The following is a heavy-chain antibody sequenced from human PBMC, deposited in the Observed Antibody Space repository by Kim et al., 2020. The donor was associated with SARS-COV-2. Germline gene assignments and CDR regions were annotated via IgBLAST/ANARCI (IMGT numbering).Heavy chain of an antibody. CDR1: GYTFTGYY. D-gene: IGHD2-15*01. Sequence: ASVKVSCKASGYTFTGYYMHWVRQAPGQGLEWMGRINPNSGGTNYAQKFQGRVTMTRDTSISTAYMELSRLRSDDTAVYYCARAARPLVVAAIGHWFDPWGQGTLVTVSS. CDR3: ARAARPLVVAAIGHWFDP. V-gene: IGHV1-2*06. CDR2: INPNSGGT. J-gene: IGHJ5*02.